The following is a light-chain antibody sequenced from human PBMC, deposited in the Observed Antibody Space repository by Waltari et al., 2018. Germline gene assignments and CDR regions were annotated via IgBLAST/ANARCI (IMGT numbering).Light chain of an antibody. CDR2: KVS. CDR3: MQGTHWPWT. J-gene: IGKJ1*01. CDR1: QTLIYTDGNTY. Sequence: DVVMTQSPPSLPVTLGQPASMSCRSSQTLIYTDGNTYLSWFLQRPGQSPRRLIYKVSDRDPGIPDRFCGSGSGTDFTLRIKKVEAEDVGVYYCMQGTHWPWTFGQGTKMEIE. V-gene: IGKV2-30*01.